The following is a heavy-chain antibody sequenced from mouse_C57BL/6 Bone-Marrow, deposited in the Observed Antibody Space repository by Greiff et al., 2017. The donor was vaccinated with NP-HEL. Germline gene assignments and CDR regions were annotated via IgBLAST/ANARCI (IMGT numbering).Heavy chain of an antibody. Sequence: QVQLKESGAELVRPGTSVKVSCKASGYAFTNYLIEWVKQRPGQGLEWIGVINPGSGGTNYNEKFKGKATLTADKSSSTAYMQLSSLTSEDSAVYFCARDYGYDGFDYWGQGTTLTVSS. D-gene: IGHD2-2*01. V-gene: IGHV1-54*01. J-gene: IGHJ2*01. CDR3: ARDYGYDGFDY. CDR2: INPGSGGT. CDR1: GYAFTNYL.